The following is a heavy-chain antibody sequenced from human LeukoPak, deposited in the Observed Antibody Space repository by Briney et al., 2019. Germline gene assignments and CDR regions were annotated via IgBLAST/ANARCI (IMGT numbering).Heavy chain of an antibody. CDR2: ISGYNDNP. D-gene: IGHD2-2*01. Sequence: ASVKVSFKSSGYTFTIFGISWVRHAPGQGLEWVGWISGYNDNPHYAQSFQGRVTMTTDTSSSTAYMELRSLGSDDTAVYYCARVGRDCRDTRCTWSDWLDPWGQGTLVTVSS. CDR3: ARVGRDCRDTRCTWSDWLDP. CDR1: GYTFTIFG. J-gene: IGHJ5*02. V-gene: IGHV1-18*01.